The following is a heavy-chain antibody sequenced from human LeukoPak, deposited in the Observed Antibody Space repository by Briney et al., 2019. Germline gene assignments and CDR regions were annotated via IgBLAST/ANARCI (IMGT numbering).Heavy chain of an antibody. Sequence: GGSLRLSCAASGFTFSSYAMSWVRQAPGKGLEWVSATSGSADSTYYVDSVKGRFTISRHNSKNTLYLQMNSLRAEDTAVYYCARVLRHCSGGSCYSPYGMDVWGQGTTVTVSS. CDR1: GFTFSSYA. D-gene: IGHD2-15*01. CDR2: TSGSADST. CDR3: ARVLRHCSGGSCYSPYGMDV. V-gene: IGHV3-23*01. J-gene: IGHJ6*02.